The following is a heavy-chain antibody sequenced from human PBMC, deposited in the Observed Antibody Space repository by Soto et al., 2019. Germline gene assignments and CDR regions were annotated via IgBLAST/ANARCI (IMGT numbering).Heavy chain of an antibody. CDR3: ARGNRGYDYVWGSYRS. D-gene: IGHD3-16*02. CDR2: MNPNSGNT. Sequence: QVQLVQSGAEVKKPGASVKVSCKASGYTFTSYDINWVRQATGQGLEWMGWMNPNSGNTGYAQKFKGRVTMTRNTSISTAYMELSSLRSEDTAVYYCARGNRGYDYVWGSYRSWGQGTLVTVAS. J-gene: IGHJ4*02. V-gene: IGHV1-8*01. CDR1: GYTFTSYD.